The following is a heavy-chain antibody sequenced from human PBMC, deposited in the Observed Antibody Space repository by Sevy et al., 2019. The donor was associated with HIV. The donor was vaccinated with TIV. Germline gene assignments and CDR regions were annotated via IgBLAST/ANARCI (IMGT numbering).Heavy chain of an antibody. D-gene: IGHD2-21*01. J-gene: IGHJ4*02. Sequence: GESLKISCEGSGYSFTTYWIGWVRQMPGKGLEWMGVIYPDDSDTRYNPSFPGQVTISADKSTNTGYLAWRSLKASDTAIYYCARLEQRHCNGAHCYPFDYWGQGTLVTVSS. CDR2: IYPDDSDT. CDR3: ARLEQRHCNGAHCYPFDY. CDR1: GYSFTTYW. V-gene: IGHV5-51*01.